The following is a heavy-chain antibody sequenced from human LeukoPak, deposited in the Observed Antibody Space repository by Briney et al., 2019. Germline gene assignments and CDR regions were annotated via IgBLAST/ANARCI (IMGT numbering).Heavy chain of an antibody. CDR1: GFTFSSYA. Sequence: GGSLRLSCAASGFTFSSYAMRWVRQAPGKWLEWVAVISYNGSNKYYADSVKGQFTISRDNSKNTLYLQMNSLRAEDTAVYYCARDLYRYCSGGSCYYFDYWGQGPLVTVSS. J-gene: IGHJ4*02. V-gene: IGHV3-30*04. CDR3: ARDLYRYCSGGSCYYFDY. D-gene: IGHD2-15*01. CDR2: ISYNGSNK.